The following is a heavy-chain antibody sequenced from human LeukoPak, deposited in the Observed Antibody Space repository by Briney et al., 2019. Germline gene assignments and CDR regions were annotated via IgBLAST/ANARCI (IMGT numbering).Heavy chain of an antibody. V-gene: IGHV4-59*02. CDR2: IHHSGET. CDR3: ARHNGVSYLDY. D-gene: IGHD2-8*01. Sequence: SETLSLTCTVSGVSVISSYWSWVRQPPGKRLEYIGFIHHSGETKYRPSLKSRVTMSVDTSKIQFSLSLSSVTAACSAVYYCARHNGVSYLDYWAQGTLVTVSS. CDR1: GVSVISSY. J-gene: IGHJ4*02.